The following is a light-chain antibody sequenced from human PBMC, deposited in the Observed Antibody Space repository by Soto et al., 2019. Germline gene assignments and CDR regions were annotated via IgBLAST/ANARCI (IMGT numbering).Light chain of an antibody. V-gene: IGLV1-44*01. CDR2: TYD. Sequence: QSVLTQPPSVSGTPGQSITISCSGSSSNIGTYTLNWYQLLPGTAPKLLFSTYDQRPSGVADRFSGSKSGTSASLANSGLQSEDEAYYYWAAWDDRVDCVVIGGGTKVTVL. J-gene: IGLJ2*01. CDR3: AAWDDRVDCVV. CDR1: SSNIGTYT.